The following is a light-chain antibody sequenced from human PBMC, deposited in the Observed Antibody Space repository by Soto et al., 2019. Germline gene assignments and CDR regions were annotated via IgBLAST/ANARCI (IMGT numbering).Light chain of an antibody. CDR2: GAS. Sequence: EIVMTQSPDTLSVSPGERVTLSCRASHTIARNLAWYQQKNGQAPRLLIHGASTTASGVPDRFSGGGSGTDFTLTISSLESEDIAVYYCQQFHNWPPQYTFGQRTKLQIK. CDR3: QQFHNWPPQYT. CDR1: HTIARN. J-gene: IGKJ2*01. V-gene: IGKV3-15*01.